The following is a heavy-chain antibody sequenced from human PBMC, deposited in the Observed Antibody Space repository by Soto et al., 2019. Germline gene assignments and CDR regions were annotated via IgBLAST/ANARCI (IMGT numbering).Heavy chain of an antibody. CDR3: ARGSGITFGGVIVIAWFDP. J-gene: IGHJ5*02. D-gene: IGHD3-16*02. CDR1: GGSFSGYD. CDR2: INHSGST. Sequence: PSETLCLTCAVYGGSFSGYDCSWIRQPPGKGLEWIGGINHSGSTNYNPSLKSRVTISVDTSKNQFSLKLSSVTAADTAVYYCARGSGITFGGVIVIAWFDPWGKGTLVTVSP. V-gene: IGHV4-34*01.